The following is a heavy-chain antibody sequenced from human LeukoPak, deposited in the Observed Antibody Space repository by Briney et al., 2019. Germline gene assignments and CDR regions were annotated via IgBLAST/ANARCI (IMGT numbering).Heavy chain of an antibody. CDR3: ARWTYYYDSSGYFY. D-gene: IGHD3-22*01. J-gene: IGHJ4*02. Sequence: KPSETLSLTCTVSGGSISSYYWSWIRQPPGKGLEWIGYIYYSGSTNYNASLTNRVTISVDTSKNQFSLKLSSVTAADTAVYYCARWTYYYDSSGYFYWGQGTLVTVSS. CDR2: IYYSGST. CDR1: GGSISSYY. V-gene: IGHV4-59*12.